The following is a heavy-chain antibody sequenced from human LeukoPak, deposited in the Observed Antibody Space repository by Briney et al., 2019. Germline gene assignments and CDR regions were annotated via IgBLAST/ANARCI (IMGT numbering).Heavy chain of an antibody. V-gene: IGHV3-23*01. CDR2: ISGSGGST. D-gene: IGHD6-19*01. CDR3: ARGLSSGWSSY. J-gene: IGHJ4*02. Sequence: GESLKISCAASGFTFSSYAMSWVRQAPGKGLEWVSAISGSGGSTYYADSVKGRFTISRDNSKNTLYLQMNSLRAEDTAVYYCARGLSSGWSSYWGQGTLVTVSS. CDR1: GFTFSSYA.